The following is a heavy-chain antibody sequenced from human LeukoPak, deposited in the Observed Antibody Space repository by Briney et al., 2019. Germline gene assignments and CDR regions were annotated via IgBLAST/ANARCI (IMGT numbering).Heavy chain of an antibody. CDR3: AGEAEAGTDY. CDR2: ISSSGSTI. CDR1: GFIFSDYY. J-gene: IGHJ4*02. D-gene: IGHD6-19*01. V-gene: IGHV3-11*04. Sequence: GGSLRLSCAASGFIFSDYYMSWIRQAPGKGLEWVSYISSSGSTIYYADSVKGRFTISRDNAKNSLHLQMNSLRVEDTAVYYCAGEAEAGTDYWGQGTLVTVSS.